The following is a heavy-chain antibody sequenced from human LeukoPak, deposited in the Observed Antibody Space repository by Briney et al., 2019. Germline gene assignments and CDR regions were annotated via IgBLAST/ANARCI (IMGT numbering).Heavy chain of an antibody. CDR3: ARGGASELYYFDY. J-gene: IGHJ4*02. Sequence: GGSLRLSCAASGFTFSSYEMNWVRQAPGKGLECVSVIYSGGNTYYADSVKGRFTISRDNSKNTLYLQMNSLRAEDTAVYYCARGGASELYYFDYWGRGTLVTVSS. CDR2: IYSGGNT. V-gene: IGHV3-53*01. CDR1: GFTFSSYE. D-gene: IGHD2-15*01.